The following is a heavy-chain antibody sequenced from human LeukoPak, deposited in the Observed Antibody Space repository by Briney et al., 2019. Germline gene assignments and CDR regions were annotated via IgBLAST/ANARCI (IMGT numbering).Heavy chain of an antibody. D-gene: IGHD1-26*01. CDR2: ITPYNGNT. J-gene: IGHJ4*02. CDR3: ARVDSGRYYGHDY. V-gene: IGHV1-18*01. CDR1: GYTFTNFG. Sequence: ASVKVSCKASGYTFTNFGISWVRQAPGQGLEWMGWITPYNGNTNYAQTLQGRVTMTTDTSTSTAYMELRSLRSDDTAMYYCARVDSGRYYGHDYWGQGTLVTVTS.